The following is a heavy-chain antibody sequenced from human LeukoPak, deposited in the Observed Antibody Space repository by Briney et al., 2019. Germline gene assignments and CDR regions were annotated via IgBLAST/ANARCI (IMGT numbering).Heavy chain of an antibody. V-gene: IGHV4-31*03. D-gene: IGHD6-19*01. J-gene: IGHJ3*02. CDR1: GGSISSGGYY. CDR2: IYYSGST. Sequence: SETLSLTCTVSGGSISSGGYYWSWIRQHPGKGLERIGYIYYSGSTYYNPSLKSRVTISVDTSKNQFSLKLSSVTAADTAVYYCARDLAVAGHDAFDIWGQGTMVTVSS. CDR3: ARDLAVAGHDAFDI.